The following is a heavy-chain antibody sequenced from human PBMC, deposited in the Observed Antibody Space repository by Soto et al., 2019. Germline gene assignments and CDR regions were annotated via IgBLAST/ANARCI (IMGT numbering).Heavy chain of an antibody. CDR3: GRDNWNYFRPFDY. D-gene: IGHD1-7*01. CDR2: INPSGGST. V-gene: IGHV1-46*01. Sequence: ASVKVSCKASGYTFTSFYMHWVRQAPGQGLEWMGIINPSGGSTSYAQKFQGRVTMTRDTSTSTVYMELSSLRSEDTAVYYCGRDNWNYFRPFDYWGQGTLVTVSS. J-gene: IGHJ4*02. CDR1: GYTFTSFY.